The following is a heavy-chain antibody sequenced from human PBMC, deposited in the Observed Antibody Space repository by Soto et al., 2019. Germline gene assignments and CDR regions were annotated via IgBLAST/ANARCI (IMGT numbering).Heavy chain of an antibody. D-gene: IGHD3-16*01. V-gene: IGHV3-13*01. CDR2: ICSPGDT. CDR3: ARDLKGGGMDV. J-gene: IGHJ6*02. CDR1: GFSFSTYD. Sequence: GGSLRLSCAASGFSFSTYDFHWVRQGSGKGLEWVSTICSPGDTYYQGSVKGRFTVSRENGKTSLYLQMNNLRAEDTAVYYCARDLKGGGMDVWGRGTAVTVSS.